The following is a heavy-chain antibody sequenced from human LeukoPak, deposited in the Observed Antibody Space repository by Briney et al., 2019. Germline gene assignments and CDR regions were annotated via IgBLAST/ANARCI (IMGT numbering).Heavy chain of an antibody. D-gene: IGHD6-19*01. Sequence: GSLRLSCAASGFTFSSYAMHWVRQAPGKGLEWVAVISYDGSNKYYADSVKGRFTISRDNSKNTLYLQMNSLRAEDTAVYYCARDQYSSGWYPDYWGQGTLVTVSS. J-gene: IGHJ4*02. CDR3: ARDQYSSGWYPDY. CDR1: GFTFSSYA. CDR2: ISYDGSNK. V-gene: IGHV3-30-3*01.